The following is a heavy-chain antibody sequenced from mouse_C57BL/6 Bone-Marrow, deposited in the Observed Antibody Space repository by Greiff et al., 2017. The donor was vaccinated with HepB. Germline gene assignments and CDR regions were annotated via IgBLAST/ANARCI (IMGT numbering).Heavy chain of an antibody. V-gene: IGHV1-18*01. J-gene: IGHJ3*01. Sequence: VQLQQSGPELVKPGASVKIPCKASGYTFTDYNMDWVKQSHGKSLEWIGDINPNNGCTIYNQKFKGKATLTVDKSSSTAYMELRSLTSEDTAVYYCARWGRSYGSSSWFAYWGQGTLVTVSA. CDR2: INPNNGCT. CDR1: GYTFTDYN. D-gene: IGHD1-1*01. CDR3: ARWGRSYGSSSWFAY.